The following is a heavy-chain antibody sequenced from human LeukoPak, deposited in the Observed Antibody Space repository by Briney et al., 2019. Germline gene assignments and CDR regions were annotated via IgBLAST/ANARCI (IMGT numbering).Heavy chain of an antibody. CDR1: GFTFSSYW. J-gene: IGHJ4*02. V-gene: IGHV3-74*01. D-gene: IGHD6-13*01. Sequence: PGGSLRLSCAASGFTFSSYWMHWVRQSPGKGLVWVSRINSDGSSTSYADSVKGRFTISRDNAKNTLYLQMNSLRAEDTAVYYCARASGIAAAGTIDYWGQGTLVTVSS. CDR3: ARASGIAAAGTIDY. CDR2: INSDGSST.